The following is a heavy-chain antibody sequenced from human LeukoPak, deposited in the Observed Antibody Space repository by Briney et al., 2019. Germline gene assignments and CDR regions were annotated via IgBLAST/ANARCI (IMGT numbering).Heavy chain of an antibody. CDR1: GGTFSSYA. CDR3: ARVHGDYVVGRNDYYYGMDV. CDR2: VIPIFGTA. D-gene: IGHD4-17*01. V-gene: IGHV1-69*13. J-gene: IGHJ6*02. Sequence: ASVKVSCKASGGTFSSYAISWVRQAPGQGLEWMGGVIPIFGTANYAQKFQGRVTITADESTSTAYMKLSSLRSEDTAVYYCARVHGDYVVGRNDYYYGMDVWGQGTTVTVSS.